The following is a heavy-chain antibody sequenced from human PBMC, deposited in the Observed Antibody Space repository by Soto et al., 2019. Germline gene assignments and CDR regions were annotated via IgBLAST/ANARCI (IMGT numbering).Heavy chain of an antibody. J-gene: IGHJ4*02. CDR3: AKADASGYNSLLFDY. CDR2: ISGSGGDT. Sequence: PGGSLRLSCAASGFTFSSYAMSWVRQAPGKGLEWVSAISGSGGDTWYADSVKGRFTISRDNSKNTIYVQMNSLRAEDTALYYCAKADASGYNSLLFDYSGRGTLVTVSS. V-gene: IGHV3-23*01. CDR1: GFTFSSYA. D-gene: IGHD3-22*01.